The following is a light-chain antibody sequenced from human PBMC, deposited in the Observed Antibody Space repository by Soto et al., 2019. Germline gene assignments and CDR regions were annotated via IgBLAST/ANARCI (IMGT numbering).Light chain of an antibody. CDR3: QQYNNWPWT. CDR2: SAS. J-gene: IGKJ1*01. CDR1: QSVSRN. V-gene: IGKV3-15*01. Sequence: EIVMTQSPATLSVSPGERATLSCRASQSVSRNLAWHQQKPGQAPRLLIHSASSRAIDIPDRFSGSGSGTEFTLTISSLQSEDFAVYYCQQYNNWPWTFGQGTKVDI.